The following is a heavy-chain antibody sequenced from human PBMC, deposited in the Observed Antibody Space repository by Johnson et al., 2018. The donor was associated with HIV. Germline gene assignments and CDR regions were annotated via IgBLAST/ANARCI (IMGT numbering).Heavy chain of an antibody. D-gene: IGHD3-16*01. J-gene: IGHJ3*02. CDR2: VPYDGSYK. V-gene: IGHV3-30*04. CDR1: AFTFSSYA. CDR3: ARERQGGGGGDAFDI. Sequence: QVQLVESGGGVVQPGRSLRLSCAASAFTFSSYAMHWVRQAPGKGLEWVAFVPYDGSYKYYADSVKGRFTISRDNSKNTLYLQMNSLRADDTAVYFCARERQGGGGGDAFDIWGQGTMVTVSS.